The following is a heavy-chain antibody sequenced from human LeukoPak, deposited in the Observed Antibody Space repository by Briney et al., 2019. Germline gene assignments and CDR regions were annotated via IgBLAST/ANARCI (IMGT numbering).Heavy chain of an antibody. V-gene: IGHV4-59*01. Sequence: SETQSLTCTVSGGSISSYYWSWIRQPPGKGLEWIGYIYYSGSTNYNPSLKSRVTISVDTSKNQFSLKLSSVTAADTAVYYCASYSYYYDSSGYFDYWGQGTLVTVSS. D-gene: IGHD3-22*01. CDR1: GGSISSYY. CDR3: ASYSYYYDSSGYFDY. J-gene: IGHJ4*02. CDR2: IYYSGST.